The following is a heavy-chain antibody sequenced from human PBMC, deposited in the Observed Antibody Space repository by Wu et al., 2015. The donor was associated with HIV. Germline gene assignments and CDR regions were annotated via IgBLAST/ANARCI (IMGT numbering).Heavy chain of an antibody. CDR2: IIPIFGTA. CDR1: GSTFSSYA. CDR3: ARDRFTMVRGVITDDAFDI. J-gene: IGHJ3*02. Sequence: QVQLVQSGAEVKKPGSSVKVSCKASGSTFSSYAISWVRQAPGQGLEWMGRIIPIFGTANYAQKFQGRVTITADESTSTAYMELSSLRSEDTAVYYCARDRFTMVRGVITDDAFDIWGQGTSGHRLF. D-gene: IGHD3-10*01. V-gene: IGHV1-69*13.